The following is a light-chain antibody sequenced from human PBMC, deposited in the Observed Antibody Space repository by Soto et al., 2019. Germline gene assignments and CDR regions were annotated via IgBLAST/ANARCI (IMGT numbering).Light chain of an antibody. CDR2: AAS. J-gene: IGKJ5*01. V-gene: IGKV1-13*02. CDR1: QGIRSA. Sequence: AIQVTQSPSSLSASVGDRVTITCRTSQGIRSALGWYQQKPGKVPKLLIYAASTLQSGVPSRFSGSGSGTHFTLTISSLQPEDFATYYCQQLHGYPITFGQGTRLEI. CDR3: QQLHGYPIT.